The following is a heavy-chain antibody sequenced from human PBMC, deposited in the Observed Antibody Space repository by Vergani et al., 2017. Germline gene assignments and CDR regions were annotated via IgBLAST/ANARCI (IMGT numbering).Heavy chain of an antibody. D-gene: IGHD3-10*01. V-gene: IGHV4-30-2*01. J-gene: IGHJ4*02. CDR1: GGSISSGGYS. CDR3: ARGDYYGSGSLDY. Sequence: QLQLQESGSGLVKPSQTLSLTCAVSGGSISSGGYSWSWIRQPPGKGLEWIGYIYHSGSTHHNSSLKSRVTISVDRSKNQFSLKVSSVTAADTAVYYCARGDYYGSGSLDYWGQGTLVTVSS. CDR2: IYHSGST.